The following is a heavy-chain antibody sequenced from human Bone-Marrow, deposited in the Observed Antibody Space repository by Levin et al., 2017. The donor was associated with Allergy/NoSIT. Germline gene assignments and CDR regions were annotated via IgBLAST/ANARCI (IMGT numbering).Heavy chain of an antibody. CDR2: IKQDGSEQ. D-gene: IGHD4-11*01. CDR3: ARGSYSPTY. CDR1: GFTFSSYS. V-gene: IGHV3-7*01. Sequence: GGSLRLSCAASGFTFSSYSMNWVRQAPGKGLEWVANIKQDGSEQYYVDSVKGRFIISRDNAKNSLYLQMNSLRAEDTAVYYCARGSYSPTYWGQGTLVTVSS. J-gene: IGHJ4*02.